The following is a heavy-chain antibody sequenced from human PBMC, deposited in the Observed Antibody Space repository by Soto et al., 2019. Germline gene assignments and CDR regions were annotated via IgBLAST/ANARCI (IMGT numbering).Heavy chain of an antibody. D-gene: IGHD4-17*01. CDR1: GYTFTSYG. CDR2: ISAYNGNT. Sequence: ASVKVSCKASGYTFTSYGISWVRQAPGQGLEWMGWISAYNGNTNYAQKLQGRVTMTTDTSTSTAYMELRSLRSDDTAVYYCARDLGTYGDYTLFDYWGQGTLVTVS. V-gene: IGHV1-18*01. CDR3: ARDLGTYGDYTLFDY. J-gene: IGHJ4*02.